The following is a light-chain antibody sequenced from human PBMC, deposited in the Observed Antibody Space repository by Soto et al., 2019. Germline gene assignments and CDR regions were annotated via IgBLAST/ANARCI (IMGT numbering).Light chain of an antibody. CDR3: QQRSVWPLT. Sequence: ELLLRPFPATRSLSPGAGASLSCTAGQSVSSYLAWYQQKRGQAPRLLIYDSSNRATGIPARFSGSGSGTDFSLIISSLEPEDFAVYYCQQRSVWPLTFGGGTKVDIK. CDR1: QSVSSY. J-gene: IGKJ4*01. CDR2: DSS. V-gene: IGKV3-11*01.